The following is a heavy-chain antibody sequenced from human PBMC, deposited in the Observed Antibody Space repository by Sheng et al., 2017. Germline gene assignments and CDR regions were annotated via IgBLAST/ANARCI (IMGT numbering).Heavy chain of an antibody. CDR3: AKDTQGLYCSGAGCYSGPFDC. D-gene: IGHD2-15*01. CDR1: GFTFSSYG. CDR2: IQYDGSNK. V-gene: IGHV3-30*02. Sequence: QVQLVESGGGVVQPGGSLRLSCAASGFTFSSYGIHWVRQAPGKGLEWVASIQYDGSNKFYSDSVKGRFTISRDNSKNTLYLQMNSLRAEDTAVYYCAKDTQGLYCSGAGCYSGPFDCWGQGTLVTVSS. J-gene: IGHJ4*02.